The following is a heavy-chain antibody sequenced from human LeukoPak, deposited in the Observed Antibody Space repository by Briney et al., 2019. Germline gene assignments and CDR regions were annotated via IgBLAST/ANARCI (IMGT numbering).Heavy chain of an antibody. D-gene: IGHD1-26*01. V-gene: IGHV4-34*01. CDR1: GGSFSGYY. Sequence: PSETLSLTCAVYGGSFSGYYWSCIRQPPGKGLEWIGEINHSGSTNYNPSLKSRVTISVDTSKNQFSLKLSSVTAADTAVYYCASVDSGATSDYWGQGTLVTVSS. CDR3: ASVDSGATSDY. CDR2: INHSGST. J-gene: IGHJ4*02.